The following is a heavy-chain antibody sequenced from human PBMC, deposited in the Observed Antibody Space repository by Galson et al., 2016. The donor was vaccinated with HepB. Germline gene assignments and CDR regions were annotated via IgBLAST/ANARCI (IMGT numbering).Heavy chain of an antibody. CDR3: VQGSTAPAV. CDR2: ISRSGDST. Sequence: SLRLSCAASGFTFRNYGMTWVRQAPGKGLEAVSSISRSGDSTDYADSVKGRFTISRDNSKNMLSLQMNSLTADDTAIYYCVQGSTAPAVWGKGTTVTVSS. V-gene: IGHV3-23*01. D-gene: IGHD2-2*01. J-gene: IGHJ6*04. CDR1: GFTFRNYG.